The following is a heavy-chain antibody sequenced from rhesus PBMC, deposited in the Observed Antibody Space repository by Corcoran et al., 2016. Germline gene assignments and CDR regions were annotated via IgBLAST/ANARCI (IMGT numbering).Heavy chain of an antibody. CDR2: ISGSGGST. J-gene: IGHJ4*01. V-gene: IGHV4-173*01. Sequence: QLQLQESGPGLVKPSETLSLTCAVSGGSISSNYWSWIRQPPGKGLESLGRISGSGGSTDYNPSLKRLVTISTDTSTDQFSLKLNSVTAADTAVYYCARDVSYYYDSGYSGYFDYWGQGVLVTVSS. CDR3: ARDVSYYYDSGYSGYFDY. D-gene: IGHD3-28*01. CDR1: GGSISSNY.